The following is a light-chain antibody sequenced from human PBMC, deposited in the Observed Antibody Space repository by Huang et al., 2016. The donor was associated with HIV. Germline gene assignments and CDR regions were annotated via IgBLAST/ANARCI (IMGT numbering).Light chain of an antibody. CDR1: QSLLQSDGKTF. Sequence: DIMLTQTPLSLSVTPGQPASISCKSSQSLLQSDGKTFLYWFLQRPGLPPQLLIYEVSNRFSGGPERFSGSGSATDFTLTISRVEAEDVGVYYCMQSGHLPFAFGPGTKVD. CDR3: MQSGHLPFA. J-gene: IGKJ3*01. V-gene: IGKV2D-29*01. CDR2: EVS.